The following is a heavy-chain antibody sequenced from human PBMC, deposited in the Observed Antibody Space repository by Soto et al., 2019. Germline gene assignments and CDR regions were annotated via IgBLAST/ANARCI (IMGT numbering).Heavy chain of an antibody. Sequence: PGGSLRLSCAASGFTFSSYGMHWVRQAPGKGLEWVAVIWYDGSNKYYADSVKGRFTISRDNSKNTLYLQMNSLRAEDTAVYYCARVLGSGSPFDYWGQGTLVTVSS. D-gene: IGHD3-10*01. CDR2: IWYDGSNK. CDR1: GFTFSSYG. V-gene: IGHV3-33*01. J-gene: IGHJ4*02. CDR3: ARVLGSGSPFDY.